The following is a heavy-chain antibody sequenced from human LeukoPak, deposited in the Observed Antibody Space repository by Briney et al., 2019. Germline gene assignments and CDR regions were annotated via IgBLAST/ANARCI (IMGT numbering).Heavy chain of an antibody. Sequence: QPGGSLRLSCAASGFTFSSYGMHWVRQAPAKGLEWVAVISNDGRSIYYADSVKGRFTISRDNSKNTLYLQVNSLRAEDTAVYSCAREACSGSCHSDYFDYWGQGTVVTVSS. V-gene: IGHV3-30*03. CDR3: AREACSGSCHSDYFDY. J-gene: IGHJ4*02. CDR2: ISNDGRSI. CDR1: GFTFSSYG. D-gene: IGHD2-15*01.